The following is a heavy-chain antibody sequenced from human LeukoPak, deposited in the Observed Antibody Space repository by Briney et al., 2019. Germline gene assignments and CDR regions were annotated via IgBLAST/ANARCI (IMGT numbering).Heavy chain of an antibody. D-gene: IGHD6-13*01. Sequence: GASVKVSCKASGYTFTSYGISWVRQAPGQGLEWMGWISAYNGNTNYAQKLQGRVTMTTDTSTSTAYMELRSLRSDDTAVYYCAREGHSSSWTTYYYYMGVWGKGTTVTVSS. CDR2: ISAYNGNT. V-gene: IGHV1-18*01. CDR3: AREGHSSSWTTYYYYMGV. CDR1: GYTFTSYG. J-gene: IGHJ6*03.